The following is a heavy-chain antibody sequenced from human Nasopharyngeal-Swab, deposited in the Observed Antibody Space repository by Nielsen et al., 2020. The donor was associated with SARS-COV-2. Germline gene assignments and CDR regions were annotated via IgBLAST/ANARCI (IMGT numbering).Heavy chain of an antibody. D-gene: IGHD3-22*01. CDR3: ARAGGYYYDSSGHRTDHAEFDY. CDR1: GFTFSSYT. J-gene: IGHJ4*02. Sequence: GESLKISCAASGFTFSSYTIHWVRQAPGKGLEWVANIKQDGSEKYYVDSVKGRFTISRDNAKNSLYQQMNSLRAEDTAVYYCARAGGYYYDSSGHRTDHAEFDYWGQGTLVTVSS. CDR2: IKQDGSEK. V-gene: IGHV3-7*01.